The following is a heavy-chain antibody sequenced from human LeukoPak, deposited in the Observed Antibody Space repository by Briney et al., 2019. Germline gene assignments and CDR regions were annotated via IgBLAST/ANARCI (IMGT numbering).Heavy chain of an antibody. Sequence: QPGGSLRLSCAASGFTFSDYSMNWVRQAPGKGLEWVSYISGGSSTMYYADSVKGRFTISRDNAQNSLYLQMNSLRAEDTAVYDCERNPGYFQHWGQGTLVTVSS. CDR1: GFTFSDYS. V-gene: IGHV3-48*01. J-gene: IGHJ1*01. CDR3: ERNPGYFQH. CDR2: ISGGSSTM.